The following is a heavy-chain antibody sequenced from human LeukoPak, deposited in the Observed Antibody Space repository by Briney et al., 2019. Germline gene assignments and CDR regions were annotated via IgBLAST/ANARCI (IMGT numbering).Heavy chain of an antibody. J-gene: IGHJ5*02. CDR2: IYYSGST. V-gene: IGHV4-30-4*01. CDR1: GGSISSGDYY. D-gene: IGHD2-21*02. Sequence: SETLSLTCTVSGGSISSGDYYWSWIRQPPGKGLEWIGYIYYSGSTYYNPSLKSRVTISVDTSKNQFSLKLSSVTAADTAVYYCAGGVTYNWFDPWGQGTLVTVSS. CDR3: AGGVTYNWFDP.